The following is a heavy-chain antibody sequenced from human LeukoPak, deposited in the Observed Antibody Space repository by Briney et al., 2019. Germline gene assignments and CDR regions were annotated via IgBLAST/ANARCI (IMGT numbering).Heavy chain of an antibody. D-gene: IGHD1-26*01. CDR2: ISDSYSTI. J-gene: IGHJ6*02. CDR1: GFTFSDYY. V-gene: IGHV3-11*01. CDR3: ARERREILNYYYYGVDV. Sequence: AGGSLRLSCVASGFTFSDYYMSWIRQAPGKGLEWVSYISDSYSTINYADSVKGRFTISRDNAKNSLYLQMNSLRAEDTAVYYCARERREILNYYYYGVDVWGQGTTVTVSS.